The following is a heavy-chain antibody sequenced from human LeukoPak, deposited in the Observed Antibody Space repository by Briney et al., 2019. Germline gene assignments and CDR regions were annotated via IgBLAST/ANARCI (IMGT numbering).Heavy chain of an antibody. J-gene: IGHJ4*02. CDR2: IRYDGSNK. V-gene: IGHV3-30*02. Sequence: PGGSLRLSCAASGFTFSSYGMHWVRQAPGKGLEWVAFIRYDGSNKYYADSVKGRFTISRDNSKNTLYLQMNSLRAEDTAVYYCVKDHDYGGNPYYFDYWGQGTLVTVSS. D-gene: IGHD4-23*01. CDR3: VKDHDYGGNPYYFDY. CDR1: GFTFSSYG.